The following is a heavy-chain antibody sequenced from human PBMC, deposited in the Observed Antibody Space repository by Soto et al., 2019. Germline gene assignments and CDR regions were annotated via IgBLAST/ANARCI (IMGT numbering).Heavy chain of an antibody. CDR3: ARGAAPTLNYPHGMDV. CDR2: TLYRSSKWYN. Sequence: SQTLSLPCAISGDSVSTNIAAWSWIRQPPSRGLEWLGRTLYRSSKWYNEYAVSVKSRMTINPDTSKNQLSLQLNSVTPEDTAVYYCARGAAPTLNYPHGMDVWGQGTAVTVSS. V-gene: IGHV6-1*01. J-gene: IGHJ6*02. D-gene: IGHD1-7*01. CDR1: GDSVSTNIAA.